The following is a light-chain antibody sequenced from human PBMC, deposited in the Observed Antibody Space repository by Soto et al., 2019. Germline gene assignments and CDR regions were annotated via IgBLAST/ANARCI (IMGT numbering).Light chain of an antibody. J-gene: IGKJ2*01. CDR2: SAA. V-gene: IGKV1-39*01. CDR3: QQSYSAPYT. Sequence: DIQMTQSPSSLSASVGDRVSISCRTSQNIDRYLNWYQQKPGKAPQVLISSAASLQSGVPSRFSGSGSGTEFTLIISSLQPEDFATYFCQQSYSAPYTFGQGTRLEI. CDR1: QNIDRY.